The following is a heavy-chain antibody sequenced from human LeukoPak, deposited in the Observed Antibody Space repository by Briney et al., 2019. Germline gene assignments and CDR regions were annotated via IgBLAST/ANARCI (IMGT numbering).Heavy chain of an antibody. CDR1: GGSISNYF. J-gene: IGHJ4*02. CDR2: IYYSGST. D-gene: IGHD1-1*01. V-gene: IGHV4-59*08. Sequence: SETLSLTCTVSGGSISNYFWNWVRQPPGKGLEWIGYIYYSGSTNYNPSLKSRVTISVDTSKNQFSLKLRSVTAADTAVYYCARGTPPDTHWGQGALVTVSS. CDR3: ARGTPPDTH.